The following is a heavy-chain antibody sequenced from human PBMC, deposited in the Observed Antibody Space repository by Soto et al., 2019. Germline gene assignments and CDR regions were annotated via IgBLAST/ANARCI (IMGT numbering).Heavy chain of an antibody. CDR1: GFTFDDYA. CDR2: ISWNSGTI. D-gene: IGHD6-13*01. J-gene: IGHJ6*02. V-gene: IGHV3-9*01. Sequence: EVQLVESGGGLVQPGRSLRLSCAASGFTFDDYAMHWVRQAPGKGLEWVSGISWNSGTIVYADSVKGRFTISRDNGRNALYRQRNSLRGEDTALYYCAKDMRGGSSSSRYYYGLDVWGQGTTVTVSS. CDR3: AKDMRGGSSSSRYYYGLDV.